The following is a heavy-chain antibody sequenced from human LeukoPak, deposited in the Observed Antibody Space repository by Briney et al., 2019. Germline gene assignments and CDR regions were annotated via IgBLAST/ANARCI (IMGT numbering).Heavy chain of an antibody. CDR2: ISHSGST. J-gene: IGHJ4*02. Sequence: SETLSLTCAVYGGSFSGYYWSWIRQPPGKGLEWIGEISHSGSTNYNPSLKSRVTISVDTSKNQFSLKLSSVTAADTAVYYCARGYSSSFWGQGTLVTVSS. V-gene: IGHV4-34*01. CDR3: ARGYSSSF. D-gene: IGHD6-6*01. CDR1: GGSFSGYY.